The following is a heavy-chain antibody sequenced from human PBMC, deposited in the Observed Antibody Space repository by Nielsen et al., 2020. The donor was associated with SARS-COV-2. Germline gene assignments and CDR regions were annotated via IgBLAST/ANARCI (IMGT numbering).Heavy chain of an antibody. D-gene: IGHD5/OR15-5a*01. Sequence: GESLKISCAASGFTFGSSWMHWVRQAPGKGLVRVSRINSDGRTTTYADSVKGRFTISRDNAKNTLYLQMNSLRAEDTAVYYCAGAKFYDSGVDPWGQGTLVTVSS. CDR3: AGAKFYDSGVDP. V-gene: IGHV3-74*01. J-gene: IGHJ5*02. CDR1: GFTFGSSW. CDR2: INSDGRTT.